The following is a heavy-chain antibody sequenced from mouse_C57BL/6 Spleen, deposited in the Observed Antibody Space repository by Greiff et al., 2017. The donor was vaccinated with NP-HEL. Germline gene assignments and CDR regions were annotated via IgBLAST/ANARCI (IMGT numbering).Heavy chain of an antibody. CDR1: GFSLTSYA. D-gene: IGHD2-2*01. V-gene: IGHV2-9-1*01. CDR2: IWTGGGT. J-gene: IGHJ4*01. Sequence: QVQLQQSGPGLVAPSQCLSITCTVSGFSLTSYAISWVRQPPGKGLEWLGVIWTGGGTNYNSALKSRLSISKDNSKSQVFLKMNSLQPDDTARYYCARRGGLPLYAMDYWGQGTSVTVSS. CDR3: ARRGGLPLYAMDY.